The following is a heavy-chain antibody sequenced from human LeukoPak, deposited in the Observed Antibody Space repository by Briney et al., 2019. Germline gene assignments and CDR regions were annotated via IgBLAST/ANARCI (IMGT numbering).Heavy chain of an antibody. Sequence: SETLSLTCTVSGGSISSYYWSWIRQPPGEGLEWIGYIYYSGSTNYNPSLKSRVTISVDTSKNQFSLKLSSVTAADTAVYYCARGRGPYSSGWYIGTEERGCYFDYWGQGTLVTVSS. J-gene: IGHJ4*02. CDR3: ARGRGPYSSGWYIGTEERGCYFDY. V-gene: IGHV4-59*12. CDR1: GGSISSYY. D-gene: IGHD6-19*01. CDR2: IYYSGST.